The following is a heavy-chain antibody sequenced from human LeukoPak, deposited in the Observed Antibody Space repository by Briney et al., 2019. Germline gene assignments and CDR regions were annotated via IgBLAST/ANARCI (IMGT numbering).Heavy chain of an antibody. V-gene: IGHV3-7*01. J-gene: IGHJ4*02. Sequence: PGGSLRLSCGASGFTFSSYWMSWVRQAPGKGLEWVANIKQDGSEKYYVDSVKGRFTISRDNAKNSLYLQMNSLRAEDTAVYYCARDGDYGDYYFDYWGQGTLVTVSS. CDR3: ARDGDYGDYYFDY. D-gene: IGHD4-17*01. CDR2: IKQDGSEK. CDR1: GFTFSSYW.